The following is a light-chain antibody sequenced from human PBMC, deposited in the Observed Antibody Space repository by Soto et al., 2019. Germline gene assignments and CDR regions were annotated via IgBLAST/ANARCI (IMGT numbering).Light chain of an antibody. CDR3: QHYNSYPWT. Sequence: DIQMTQSPAILSASLGDRATITCRASQSIGSWVAWYQQKPGRAPNLLIHKASHLESGVPSRFSGSGSGTEFTLTISSLQPGDFATYYCQHYNSYPWTFGQGTKVDIK. J-gene: IGKJ1*01. V-gene: IGKV1-5*03. CDR2: KAS. CDR1: QSIGSW.